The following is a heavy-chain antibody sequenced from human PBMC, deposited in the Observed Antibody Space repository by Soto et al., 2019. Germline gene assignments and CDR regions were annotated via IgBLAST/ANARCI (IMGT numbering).Heavy chain of an antibody. D-gene: IGHD2-15*01. CDR1: GFTFSSYA. CDR2: ISYDGSNK. Sequence: QVQLVESGGGVVQPGSSLRLSCAASGFTFSSYAMHWVRQAPGKGLEWVAVISYDGSNKYYADSVKGRFTISRDNSKNTLYLQMNSLRAEDKAVYYCARDLGARVAATYYGMDVW. J-gene: IGHJ6*01. CDR3: ARDLGARVAATYYGMDV. V-gene: IGHV3-30-3*01.